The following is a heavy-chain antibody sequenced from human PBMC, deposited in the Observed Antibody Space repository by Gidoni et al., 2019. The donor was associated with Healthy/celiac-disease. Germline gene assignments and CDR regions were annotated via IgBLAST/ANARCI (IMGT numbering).Heavy chain of an antibody. J-gene: IGHJ6*03. CDR3: ARDSEVVVVPAAMGDWGTGYMDV. Sequence: QVQLVESGGGVVQPGRSLRLSRAASGFTFSSYAMHWVRPAPGKGLEGVAVISYDGSNKYYADSVKGRFTISRDNSKNTLYLQMNSLRAEDTAVYYCARDSEVVVVPAAMGDWGTGYMDVWGKGTTVTVSS. D-gene: IGHD2-2*01. CDR2: ISYDGSNK. V-gene: IGHV3-30-3*01. CDR1: GFTFSSYA.